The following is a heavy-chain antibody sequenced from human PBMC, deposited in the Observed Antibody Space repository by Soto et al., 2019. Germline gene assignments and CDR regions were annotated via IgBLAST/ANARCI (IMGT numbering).Heavy chain of an antibody. J-gene: IGHJ3*02. V-gene: IGHV3-23*01. D-gene: IGHD2-8*01. Sequence: GGSLRLSCVASGFTFSSYAMSWVRQTPGKGLEWVSGISGSGGRTYYADSVKGRFTISRDNSNNTLSLQMQILRVEDTAVYFCAKGRYASLFDIWGQGTRVTVSS. CDR3: AKGRYASLFDI. CDR2: ISGSGGRT. CDR1: GFTFSSYA.